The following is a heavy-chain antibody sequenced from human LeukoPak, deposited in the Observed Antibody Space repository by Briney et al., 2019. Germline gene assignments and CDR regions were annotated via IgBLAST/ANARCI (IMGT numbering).Heavy chain of an antibody. CDR1: GFTFSTYS. J-gene: IGHJ4*02. V-gene: IGHV3-21*05. CDR2: TSGSSDYI. Sequence: GGSLRLSCAAPGFTFSTYSMNWVRQAPGKGLEWVSCTSGSSDYIYYADSVKGRFTISRDNAKNSLYLQMNSLRAEDTAVYYCAREVGYCSGGSCYSVFDYWGQGTLVTVSS. D-gene: IGHD2-15*01. CDR3: AREVGYCSGGSCYSVFDY.